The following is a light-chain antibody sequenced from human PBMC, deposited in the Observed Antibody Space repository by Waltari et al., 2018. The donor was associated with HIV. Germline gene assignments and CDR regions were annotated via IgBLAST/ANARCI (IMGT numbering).Light chain of an antibody. CDR1: SSITGRTF. J-gene: IGLJ3*02. V-gene: IGLV1-47*01. CDR3: AAWDDNLKGV. CDR2: RSS. Sequence: QSVLTQPPSAPGPPGQRVTIPCSGSSSITGRTFIFWYQQLPGRTPKLLIYRSSQRPSGVPDRFSGSKFGSSASLVISGLRPEDEADYYCAAWDDNLKGVFGGGTKLTVL.